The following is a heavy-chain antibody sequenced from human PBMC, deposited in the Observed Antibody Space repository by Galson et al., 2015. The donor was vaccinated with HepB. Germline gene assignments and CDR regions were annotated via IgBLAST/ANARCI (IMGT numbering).Heavy chain of an antibody. V-gene: IGHV1-69*13. CDR2: IIPLFGTS. D-gene: IGHD2-15*01. CDR3: ARGGYCSSGSCYGNWFDP. J-gene: IGHJ5*02. CDR1: GGPFKFYG. Sequence: SVKVSCKASGGPFKFYGISWIRQAPGQGLEWMGAIIPLFGTSNYAQKFQGRVTITADEITSTAYMNMSSLSSEDTAVYYCARGGYCSSGSCYGNWFDPWGQGTLITASS.